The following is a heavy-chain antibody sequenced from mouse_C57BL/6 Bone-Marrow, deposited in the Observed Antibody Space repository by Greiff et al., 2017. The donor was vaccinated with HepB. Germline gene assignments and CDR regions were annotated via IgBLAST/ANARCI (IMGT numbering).Heavy chain of an antibody. Sequence: KESCKASGYTFTSYWMHWVKQRPGRGLERIGRIDPNSGGTKYNEKFKSKATLTVDKPSSTAYMQLSSLTSEDSAVYYCARWFYYGNSWFAYWGQGTLVTVSA. V-gene: IGHV1-72*01. D-gene: IGHD2-1*01. CDR1: GYTFTSYW. CDR2: IDPNSGGT. J-gene: IGHJ3*01. CDR3: ARWFYYGNSWFAY.